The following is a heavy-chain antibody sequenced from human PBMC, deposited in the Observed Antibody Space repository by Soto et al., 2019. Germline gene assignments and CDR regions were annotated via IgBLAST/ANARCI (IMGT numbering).Heavy chain of an antibody. CDR1: GFVFSNYR. CDR3: ARDLLGYCSGGSCYLAY. CDR2: VDNEHSDT. D-gene: IGHD2-15*01. V-gene: IGHV3-74*01. J-gene: IGHJ4*02. Sequence: GGSLRLSCVASGFVFSNYRMHWVRQVPGKGLVWVSRVDNEHSDTSYADSVKGRFTISRDNAKNTLYLQMSSLRAEDTAVYYCARDLLGYCSGGSCYLAYWGQGTLVTVSS.